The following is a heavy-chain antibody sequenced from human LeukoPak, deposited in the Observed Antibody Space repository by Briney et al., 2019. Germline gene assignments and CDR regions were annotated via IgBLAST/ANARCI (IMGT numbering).Heavy chain of an antibody. V-gene: IGHV3-66*01. CDR1: GFTVSSNY. Sequence: PGRSLRLSCAASGFTVSSNYMSWVRQAPGKGLEWVSVIYTGGSTYYADSVKGRFTISRGNSKNTLYLQMNSLRVEDTAVYYCAREPYGSGTPPYYYYGMDVWGLGTTVTVSS. J-gene: IGHJ6*02. CDR3: AREPYGSGTPPYYYYGMDV. D-gene: IGHD3-10*01. CDR2: IYTGGST.